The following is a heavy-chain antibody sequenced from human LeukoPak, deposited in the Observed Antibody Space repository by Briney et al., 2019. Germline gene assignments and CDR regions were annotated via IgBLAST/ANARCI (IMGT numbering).Heavy chain of an antibody. V-gene: IGHV3-7*01. CDR1: GFTFSSYW. D-gene: IGHD3-9*01. J-gene: IGHJ3*02. Sequence: PGGSLRLSCAASGFTFSSYWMSWVRQAPGKGLEWVANIKQDGSEKYYVDSVKGRFTISRDNAKNSLYLQTNSLRAEDTAVYYCARELLRYFDWLTDAFDIWGQGTMVTVSS. CDR2: IKQDGSEK. CDR3: ARELLRYFDWLTDAFDI.